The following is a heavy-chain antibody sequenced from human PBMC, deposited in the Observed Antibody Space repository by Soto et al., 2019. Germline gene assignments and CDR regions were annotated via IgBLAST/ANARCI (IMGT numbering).Heavy chain of an antibody. CDR1: GYTFTSHG. CDR2: VSGYNGNT. J-gene: IGHJ4*02. V-gene: IGHV1-18*01. D-gene: IGHD3-16*01. Sequence: QVQLVQSGAEVKKPGASVKVSCKASGYTFTSHGISWVRQAPGQGLEWMGWVSGYNGNTNYAQKFQGRVTMTTDTSTTTPYMELRSLTSDDTAVYYCSRDLGAKVYFWGQGTLVTVSS. CDR3: SRDLGAKVYF.